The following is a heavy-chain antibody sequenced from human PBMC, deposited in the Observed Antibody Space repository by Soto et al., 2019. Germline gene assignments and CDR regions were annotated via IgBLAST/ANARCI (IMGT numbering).Heavy chain of an antibody. V-gene: IGHV4-30-4*01. CDR3: ARGGTFYGDYGYGMDV. CDR2: IYYSGST. Sequence: PSETLSLTCTVSGGSISSGDYYWSWIRQPPGKGLEWIGYIYYSGSTYYKPSLKSRVTMSVDTSKNQFSLKLRSVSAADTAVYYCARGGTFYGDYGYGMDVWGQGTTVTVSS. J-gene: IGHJ6*02. D-gene: IGHD4-17*01. CDR1: GGSISSGDYY.